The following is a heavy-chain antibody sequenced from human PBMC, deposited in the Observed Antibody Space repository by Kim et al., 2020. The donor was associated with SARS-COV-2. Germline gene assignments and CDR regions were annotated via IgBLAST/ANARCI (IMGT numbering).Heavy chain of an antibody. J-gene: IGHJ6*02. CDR3: ARRDSSSKYYYYYGMDV. V-gene: IGHV5-10-1*01. Sequence: GESLKISCKGSGYSFTSYWISRVRQMPGKGLEWMGRIDPSDSYTNYSPSFQGHVTISADKSISTAYLQWSSLKASDTAMYYCARRDSSSKYYYYYGMDVWGQGTTVTVSS. D-gene: IGHD6-13*01. CDR1: GYSFTSYW. CDR2: IDPSDSYT.